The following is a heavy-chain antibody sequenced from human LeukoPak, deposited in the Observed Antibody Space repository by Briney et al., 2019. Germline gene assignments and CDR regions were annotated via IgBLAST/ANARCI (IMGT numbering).Heavy chain of an antibody. CDR1: GGSFSGYY. D-gene: IGHD6-19*01. CDR2: INHSGST. V-gene: IGHV4-34*01. J-gene: IGHJ3*02. Sequence: SETLSLTCAVYGGSFSGYYWSWIRQPPGKGLEWIGGINHSGSTNYNPSLKSRVTISVDTSKNQFSLKLSSVTAADTAVYYCAREDSSGPQYQTDAFDIWGQGTMVTVSS. CDR3: AREDSSGPQYQTDAFDI.